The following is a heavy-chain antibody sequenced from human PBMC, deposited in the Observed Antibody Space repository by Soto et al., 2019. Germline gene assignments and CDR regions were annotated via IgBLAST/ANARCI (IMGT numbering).Heavy chain of an antibody. CDR3: ARGEGYVSGSSIDY. J-gene: IGHJ4*02. Sequence: QLQLQESGPGLVKPSETLSLTCTVSGGSISCSSYYWGWIRQPPGKGLEWIGGIYYSGSTYYNPSLKSRVTITVDTSKNQCSLKLSSVTAADTAVYYCARGEGYVSGSSIDYWGQGTLVTVST. D-gene: IGHD3-10*01. CDR2: IYYSGST. CDR1: GGSISCSSYY. V-gene: IGHV4-39*01.